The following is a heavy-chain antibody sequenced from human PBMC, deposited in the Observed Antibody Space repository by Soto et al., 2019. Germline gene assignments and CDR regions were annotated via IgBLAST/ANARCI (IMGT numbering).Heavy chain of an antibody. J-gene: IGHJ4*02. D-gene: IGHD6-19*01. CDR1: GFTFSNYY. CDR2: ISSTGRTI. Sequence: GGSLRLSCGASGFTFSNYYMSWIRQAPGKGLEWVSYISSTGRTIYYADSVKGRFTVSRDNAQNSLSLKLNSLRVEDAAVYYCARSYSSGWEFDYWGQGTQVTVSS. V-gene: IGHV3-11*01. CDR3: ARSYSSGWEFDY.